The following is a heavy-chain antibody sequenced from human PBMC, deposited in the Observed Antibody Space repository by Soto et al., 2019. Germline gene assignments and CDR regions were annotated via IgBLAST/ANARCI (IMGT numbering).Heavy chain of an antibody. J-gene: IGHJ6*02. V-gene: IGHV1-3*01. D-gene: IGHD7-27*01. CDR1: GYTFTGYP. CDR3: ARDWARAEDV. Sequence: ASVKVSCKSSGYTFTGYPIHWVRQAPGQGLEWMGWINAGNGNTKYSQKFQGRVTITRDTSASTAYMELSSLTSEDTAVYYCARDWARAEDVWGQGTTVTVSS. CDR2: INAGNGNT.